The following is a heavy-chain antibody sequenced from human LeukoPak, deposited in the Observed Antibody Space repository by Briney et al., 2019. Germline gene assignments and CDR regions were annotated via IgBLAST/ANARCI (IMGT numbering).Heavy chain of an antibody. CDR2: IYYSGST. Sequence: SETLSLTCTVSGGSISSSSYYWGWIRQPPGKGLEWIGSIYYSGSTYYNPSLKSRVTISVDTSKNQFSLKLSSVTAADTAVYYCAGQRAGDFWSGYRSRGYYYYMDVWGKGTTVTVSS. CDR3: AGQRAGDFWSGYRSRGYYYYMDV. J-gene: IGHJ6*03. CDR1: GGSISSSSYY. D-gene: IGHD3-3*01. V-gene: IGHV4-39*01.